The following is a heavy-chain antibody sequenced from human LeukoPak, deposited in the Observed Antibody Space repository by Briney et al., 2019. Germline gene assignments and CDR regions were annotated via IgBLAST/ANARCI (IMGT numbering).Heavy chain of an antibody. CDR1: GGTFSSYA. CDR2: IIPIFGTA. V-gene: IGHV1-69*13. CDR3: ARSWHGSGNYYYYMDV. Sequence: SVKVSCKASGGTFSSYAISWVRQAPGQGLEWMGGIIPIFGTANYAQKFQGRVTITADESTSTAYMELSSLRSDDTAVYYCARSWHGSGNYYYYMDVWGKGTTVTISS. D-gene: IGHD3-10*01. J-gene: IGHJ6*03.